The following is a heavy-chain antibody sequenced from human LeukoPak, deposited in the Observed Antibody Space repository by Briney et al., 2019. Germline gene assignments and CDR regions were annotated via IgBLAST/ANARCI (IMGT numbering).Heavy chain of an antibody. J-gene: IGHJ3*02. Sequence: GGFLRLSCAASGFTYSSYGMTWVRQAPGKGLEWVSGISGSGSRTDYADSVKGRFTISRDNAKNTLYLQMNSLRAEDTAAYYCAKGSREWELLDAFDIWGQGTMVTVSS. CDR2: ISGSGSRT. V-gene: IGHV3-23*01. CDR1: GFTYSSYG. D-gene: IGHD1-26*01. CDR3: AKGSREWELLDAFDI.